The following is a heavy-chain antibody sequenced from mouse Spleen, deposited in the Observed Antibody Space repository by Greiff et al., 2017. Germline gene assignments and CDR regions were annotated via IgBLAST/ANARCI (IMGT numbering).Heavy chain of an antibody. D-gene: IGHD1-1*01. CDR2: ISSGGSYT. CDR3: ARHTGYGSSWYFDV. V-gene: IGHV5-9-3*01. CDR1: GFTFSSYA. Sequence: EVHLVESGGGLVKPGGSLKLSCAASGFTFSSYAMSWVRQTPEKRLEWVATISSGGSYTYYPDSVKGRFTISRDNAKNTLYLQMSSLRSEDTAMYYCARHTGYGSSWYFDVWGAGTTVTVSS. J-gene: IGHJ1*01.